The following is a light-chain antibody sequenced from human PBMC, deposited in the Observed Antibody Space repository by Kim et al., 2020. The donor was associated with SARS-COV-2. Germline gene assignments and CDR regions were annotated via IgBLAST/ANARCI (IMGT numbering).Light chain of an antibody. CDR3: CSYAGSSTLM. CDR1: SSDVGSYNL. CDR2: EVS. V-gene: IGLV2-23*02. J-gene: IGLJ3*02. Sequence: QSALTQPASVSGSPGQSITISCTGTSSDVGSYNLVSWYQQHPGKAPKLMIYEVSKRPSGVSNRFPGSKSGNTASLTISGLQAEDEADYYCCSYAGSSTLMFGGGTQLTVL.